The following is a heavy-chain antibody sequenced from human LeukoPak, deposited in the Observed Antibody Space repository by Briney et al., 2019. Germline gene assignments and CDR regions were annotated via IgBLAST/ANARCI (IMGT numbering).Heavy chain of an antibody. V-gene: IGHV3-23*01. CDR2: TSSSDAGT. D-gene: IGHD2-2*01. J-gene: IGHJ4*02. Sequence: PGGSLRLSCAASGFTLSTYAMSWVRQTPGKGLEWVAATSSSDAGTYHADSVRGRFTISRDNSKNTLFLQMNSLRADDTAVYYCAKTYQDIVVVPDAIFDYWGQGTLVSVSS. CDR1: GFTLSTYA. CDR3: AKTYQDIVVVPDAIFDY.